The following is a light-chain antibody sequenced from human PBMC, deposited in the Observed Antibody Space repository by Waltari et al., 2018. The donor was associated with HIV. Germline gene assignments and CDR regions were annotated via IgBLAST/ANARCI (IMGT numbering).Light chain of an antibody. CDR3: CSYAGTSTYV. CDR2: AVT. V-gene: IGLV2-23*02. CDR1: TRDVEGYNL. Sequence: QSALPQPASVSGSPGTSINISCTGTTRDVEGYNLVSWYQHHPGKAPKVMIYAVTKRPSGVSDRFSGSKSGNAASLTISGLQAEDEADYYCCSYAGTSTYVFGTGTKVTVL. J-gene: IGLJ1*01.